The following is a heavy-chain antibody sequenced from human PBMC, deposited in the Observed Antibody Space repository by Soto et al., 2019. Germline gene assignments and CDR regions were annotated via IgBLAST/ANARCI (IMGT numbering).Heavy chain of an antibody. J-gene: IGHJ6*02. V-gene: IGHV1-2*04. CDR1: GYTFTGYY. D-gene: IGHD6-13*01. Sequence: GASVKVSCKASGYTFTGYYMHWVRQAPGQGLEWMGWINPNSGGTNYAQKFQGWVTMTRDTSISTAYMELSRLRSDDTAVYYCARGIAAAAARGMDVWRQGTTVTSP. CDR3: ARGIAAAAARGMDV. CDR2: INPNSGGT.